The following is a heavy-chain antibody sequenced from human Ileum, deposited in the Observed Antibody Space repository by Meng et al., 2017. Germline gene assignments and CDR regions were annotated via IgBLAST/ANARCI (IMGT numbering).Heavy chain of an antibody. J-gene: IGHJ4*02. V-gene: IGHV4-34*01. CDR1: GVSFSGYY. Sequence: QGKRQQWGGGLLKPSEPLSLTCAVYGVSFSGYYWSWTRQPPGKGLEWIGEINHSGSTNYNPSLKSRVTISVDTSKNQFSLKLSSVTAADTAVYYCARGGHDSSGYYSFDYWGQGTLVTVSS. D-gene: IGHD3-22*01. CDR2: INHSGST. CDR3: ARGGHDSSGYYSFDY.